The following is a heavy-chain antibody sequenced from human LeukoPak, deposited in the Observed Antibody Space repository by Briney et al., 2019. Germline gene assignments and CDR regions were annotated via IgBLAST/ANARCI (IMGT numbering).Heavy chain of an antibody. J-gene: IGHJ4*02. V-gene: IGHV3-23*01. D-gene: IGHD4-17*01. Sequence: PGGSLRLSCAASGFTFSSYAMSWVRQAPGKGLEWVSAISGSGGSSYYADSVKGRFTISRDNSKNTLYLQMNSLRAEDTAVYYCAKASIAVTTPFDYWGQGTLVTVSS. CDR1: GFTFSSYA. CDR3: AKASIAVTTPFDY. CDR2: ISGSGGSS.